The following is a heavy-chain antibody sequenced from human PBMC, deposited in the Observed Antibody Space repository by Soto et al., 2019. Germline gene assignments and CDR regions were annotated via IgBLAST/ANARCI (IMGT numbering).Heavy chain of an antibody. D-gene: IGHD6-6*01. CDR3: AREFGAARLNYYYGMDV. Sequence: SVKVSCKASGYTFTGYYMHWVRQAPGQGLAWMGWINPNSGGTNYAQKFQGRVTMTRDTSISTAYMELSRLRSDDTAVYYCAREFGAARLNYYYGMDVWGQGTTVTVSS. J-gene: IGHJ6*02. CDR2: INPNSGGT. CDR1: GYTFTGYY. V-gene: IGHV1-2*02.